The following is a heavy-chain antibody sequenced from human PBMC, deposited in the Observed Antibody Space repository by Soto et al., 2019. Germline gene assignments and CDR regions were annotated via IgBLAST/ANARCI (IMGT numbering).Heavy chain of an antibody. CDR1: GDSVSSNSAA. D-gene: IGHD2-21*01. Sequence: SPTLSLTCAISGDSVSSNSAAWNWIRQSPSRGLEWLGRTYYRSKWYNDYAVSVKSRITINPDTSKNQFSLQLNSVTPEDTAVYYCARAEPHAIPDGYFDYWGQGTLVTVSS. V-gene: IGHV6-1*01. CDR2: TYYRSKWYN. CDR3: ARAEPHAIPDGYFDY. J-gene: IGHJ4*02.